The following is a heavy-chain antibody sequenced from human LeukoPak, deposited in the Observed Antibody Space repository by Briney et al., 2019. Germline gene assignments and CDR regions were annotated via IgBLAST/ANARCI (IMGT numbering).Heavy chain of an antibody. Sequence: GGSLRLSCEGSGFTFSNYWMGWVRQAPGKGLQWVANIKTDGSEKYYVDSVKGRFTISRDNAKNSLYLQMNSLRAEDTAVYYCAKVNADKWELLPRGAFDIWGQGTMVTVSS. CDR3: AKVNADKWELLPRGAFDI. J-gene: IGHJ3*02. CDR1: GFTFSNYW. D-gene: IGHD1-26*01. V-gene: IGHV3-7*03. CDR2: IKTDGSEK.